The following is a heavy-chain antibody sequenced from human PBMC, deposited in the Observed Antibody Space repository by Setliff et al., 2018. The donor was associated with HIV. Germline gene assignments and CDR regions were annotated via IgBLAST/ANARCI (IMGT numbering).Heavy chain of an antibody. D-gene: IGHD2-21*02. Sequence: GGSLRLSCTASAFTFNKYAMAWVRQAPGKGLEWVSAISDTGDYIYYADSVKGRFTISRDSSKNTVFLQMNSLRAEDTALYYCASQGSGDYYLFDYWGQGTLVTVSS. CDR2: ISDTGDYI. CDR1: AFTFNKYA. CDR3: ASQGSGDYYLFDY. J-gene: IGHJ4*02. V-gene: IGHV3-23*01.